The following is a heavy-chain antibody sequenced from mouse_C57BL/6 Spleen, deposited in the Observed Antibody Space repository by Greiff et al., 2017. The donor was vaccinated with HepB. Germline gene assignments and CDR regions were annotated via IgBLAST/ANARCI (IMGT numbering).Heavy chain of an antibody. V-gene: IGHV1-55*01. J-gene: IGHJ4*01. CDR3: ASCYMDAMDY. CDR2: IYPGSGST. D-gene: IGHD1-1*02. Sequence: VQLQQSGAELVKPGASVKMSCKASGYTFTSYWITWVKQRPGQGLEWIGDIYPGSGSTNYNEKFKSKATLTVDTSSSPAYMQLSSLTSEDSAVYCCASCYMDAMDYWGQGTSVTVSS. CDR1: GYTFTSYW.